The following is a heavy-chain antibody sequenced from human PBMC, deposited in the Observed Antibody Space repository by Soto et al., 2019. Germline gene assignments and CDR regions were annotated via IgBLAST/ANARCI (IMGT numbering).Heavy chain of an antibody. CDR2: IKQDGSEK. CDR3: ARSRVLDY. J-gene: IGHJ4*02. Sequence: GGSLRLSCAASGFTFSDFWMSWVRQAPGKGLEWVANIKQDGSEKYYVESVRGRFTTSRDDAKNSVYLEMNSLRAEDTAVYYCARSRVLDYWGQGTLVTVSS. V-gene: IGHV3-7*03. CDR1: GFTFSDFW. D-gene: IGHD6-13*01.